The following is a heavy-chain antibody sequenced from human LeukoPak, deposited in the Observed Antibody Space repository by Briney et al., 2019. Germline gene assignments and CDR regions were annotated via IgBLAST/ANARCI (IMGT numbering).Heavy chain of an antibody. Sequence: SETLSLTCTVSGGSISRYYWSWIRQPPGKGLEWIGYIFYTGSTNYNPSLKSRVTMSVDTSKNQFSLKLRSVTAADTAVYYCASEYYYDTSGYYSLASWGQGHLVTVSS. CDR2: IFYTGST. D-gene: IGHD3-22*01. V-gene: IGHV4-59*12. J-gene: IGHJ4*02. CDR1: GGSISRYY. CDR3: ASEYYYDTSGYYSLAS.